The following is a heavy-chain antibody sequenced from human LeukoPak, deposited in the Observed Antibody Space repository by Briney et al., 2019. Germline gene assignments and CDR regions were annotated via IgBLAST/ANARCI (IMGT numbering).Heavy chain of an antibody. D-gene: IGHD3-22*01. J-gene: IGHJ4*02. CDR2: ISDDGNNK. CDR3: AGGYYFGDY. V-gene: IGHV3-30*03. CDR1: GFSFRGYG. Sequence: PGRSLRLSCAASGFSFRGYGMQWVRQAPGKGLEWVTLISDDGNNKYYADSVKGRFTISRDNSKNTLNLQMNSLRAEDTAVYYCAGGYYFGDYWGQGTLVTVSS.